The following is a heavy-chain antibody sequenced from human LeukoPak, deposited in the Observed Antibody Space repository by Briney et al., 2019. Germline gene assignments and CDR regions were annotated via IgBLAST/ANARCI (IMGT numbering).Heavy chain of an antibody. CDR3: ARALWFGELSWNNWFDP. D-gene: IGHD3-10*01. CDR1: GFTVSSNY. J-gene: IGHJ5*02. CDR2: ISSSGSTI. V-gene: IGHV3-11*01. Sequence: PGGSLRLSCAASGFTVSSNYMSWIRQAPGKGLEWVSYISSSGSTIYYADSVKGRFTISRDNAKNSLYLQMNSLRAEDTAVYYCARALWFGELSWNNWFDPWGQGTLVTVSS.